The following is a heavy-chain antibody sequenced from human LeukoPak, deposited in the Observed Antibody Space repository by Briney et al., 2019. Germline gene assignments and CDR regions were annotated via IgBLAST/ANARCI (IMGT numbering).Heavy chain of an antibody. CDR2: IFYSGSA. J-gene: IGHJ5*02. D-gene: IGHD2-21*02. CDR3: ARQQSDTSLFDP. V-gene: IGHV4-39*01. CDR1: GDSISSTSYY. Sequence: SQTLSLTCIVSGDSISSTSYYWAWIRQPPGRGLEWIGMIFYSGSAYYTPSLRGRVTLSVDTSRNQFSLNLISVTAADTGVYFCARQQSDTSLFDPWGQGTLVTVSS.